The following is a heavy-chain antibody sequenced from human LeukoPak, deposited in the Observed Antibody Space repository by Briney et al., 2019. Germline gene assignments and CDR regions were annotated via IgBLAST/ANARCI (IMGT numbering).Heavy chain of an antibody. CDR1: GFTLSSYR. J-gene: IGHJ3*02. V-gene: IGHV3-30*02. D-gene: IGHD6-13*01. Sequence: GRSLSLSCAVSGFTLSSYRTQWVRQAPGKGREWVGFIRYGGGNKYYADSVKGRFNISRDNSKNTLYLQMNSLRAEDTGVYYCANRIAAAVPDAFDIWGQGTMVTVSS. CDR2: IRYGGGNK. CDR3: ANRIAAAVPDAFDI.